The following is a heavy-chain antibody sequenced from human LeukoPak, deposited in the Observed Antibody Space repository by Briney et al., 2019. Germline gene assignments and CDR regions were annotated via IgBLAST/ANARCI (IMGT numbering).Heavy chain of an antibody. V-gene: IGHV3-23*01. J-gene: IGHJ6*03. CDR2: ISGSGGST. CDR3: ARDGGGTIFGMVIILHYMDV. D-gene: IGHD3-3*01. Sequence: GGTLRLSCAASGLTFSSYGMSWVRQAPGKGLEWVSAISGSGGSTYYADSVKGRFTISRDNSKNTLYLQMNSLRAEDTAVYYCARDGGGTIFGMVIILHYMDVWGKGTTVTVSS. CDR1: GLTFSSYG.